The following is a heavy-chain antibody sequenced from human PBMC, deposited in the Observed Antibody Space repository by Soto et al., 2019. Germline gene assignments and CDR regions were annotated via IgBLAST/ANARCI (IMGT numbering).Heavy chain of an antibody. D-gene: IGHD3-22*01. J-gene: IGHJ4*02. CDR1: GFTFSSYG. CDR2: ISDDGSDK. V-gene: IGHV3-30*18. CDR3: AKDNYYDSSGYYYLLDY. Sequence: GGSLRLSCAASGFTFSSYGMHWVRQAPGKGLEWVAVISDDGSDKNYVDSVKGRFTISRDNSKNTLYLQMNSLRAEDTAVYYCAKDNYYDSSGYYYLLDYWGQGTLVTVSS.